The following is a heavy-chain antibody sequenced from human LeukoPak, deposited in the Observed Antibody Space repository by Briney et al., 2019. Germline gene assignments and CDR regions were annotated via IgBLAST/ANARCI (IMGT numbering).Heavy chain of an antibody. D-gene: IGHD6-13*01. V-gene: IGHV1-46*01. CDR2: INPSGGST. J-gene: IGHJ6*02. CDR3: ARVSYSSSPGPYYYYGMDV. Sequence: ASVKVSCKASGYTFTSYYMHWVRQAPGQGLEWMGIINPSGGSTSYAQKFQGRVTMTRDTSTSTVYMELSSLRSEDTAVYYCARVSYSSSPGPYYYYGMDVWGQGTTVTVSS. CDR1: GYTFTSYY.